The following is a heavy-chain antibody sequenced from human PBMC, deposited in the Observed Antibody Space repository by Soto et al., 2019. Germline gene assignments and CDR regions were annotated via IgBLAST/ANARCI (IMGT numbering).Heavy chain of an antibody. Sequence: GGSLRLSCAASGFTFSSYWMHWVRQAPGKGLVWVSRINSDGSSTSYADSVKGRFTISRDNAKNTLYLQMNSLRAEDTAVYYCARDAQYSIYYYGMDVWGQGTTVTVSS. D-gene: IGHD6-6*01. CDR3: ARDAQYSIYYYGMDV. J-gene: IGHJ6*02. CDR2: INSDGSST. V-gene: IGHV3-74*01. CDR1: GFTFSSYW.